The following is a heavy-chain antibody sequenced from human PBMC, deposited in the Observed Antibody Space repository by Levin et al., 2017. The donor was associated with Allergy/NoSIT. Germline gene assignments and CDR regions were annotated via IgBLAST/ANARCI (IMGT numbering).Heavy chain of an antibody. D-gene: IGHD4-17*01. CDR1: GGSMRTSY. V-gene: IGHV4-59*01. CDR2: IYYSGST. Sequence: SQTLSLTCTVSGGSMRTSYWYWIRPPPGKGLQYIGNIYYSGSTNYNPSLRGRVTISADTSKNQFFLRLTAVTAADTAVYYCARVGYGDYVAYYGMDVWGQGTTVTVSS. J-gene: IGHJ6*02. CDR3: ARVGYGDYVAYYGMDV.